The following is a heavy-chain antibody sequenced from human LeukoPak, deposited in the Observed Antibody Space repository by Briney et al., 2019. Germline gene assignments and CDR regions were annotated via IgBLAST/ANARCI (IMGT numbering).Heavy chain of an antibody. CDR2: VSGSGGGT. CDR3: ARVWRGNTYGPGDY. Sequence: GGSLRLSCAASGFTFSTYAMSWVRQAPGKGLEWVSGVSGSGGGTYYADSVKGRFTVSRDNSKNTLHLQMSSLRVEDTAVYYCARVWRGNTYGPGDYWGQGTLVTVSS. V-gene: IGHV3-23*01. CDR1: GFTFSTYA. D-gene: IGHD5-18*01. J-gene: IGHJ4*02.